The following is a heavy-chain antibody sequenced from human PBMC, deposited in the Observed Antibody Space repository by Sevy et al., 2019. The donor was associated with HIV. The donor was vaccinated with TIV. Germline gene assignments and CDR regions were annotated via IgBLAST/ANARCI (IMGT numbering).Heavy chain of an antibody. D-gene: IGHD2-2*01. J-gene: IGHJ6*02. CDR1: GGSISSSSYY. V-gene: IGHV4-39*01. Sequence: SETLSLTYTVSGGSISSSSYYWGWIRQPPGKGLEWIGSIYYSGSTCYNPSLKSRVTISVDTSKSQFSLKLSSVTAADTVVYYGARLGSVVVVPAAMKEAEFDVWGQGTMVTVSS. CDR2: IYYSGST. CDR3: ARLGSVVVVPAAMKEAEFDV.